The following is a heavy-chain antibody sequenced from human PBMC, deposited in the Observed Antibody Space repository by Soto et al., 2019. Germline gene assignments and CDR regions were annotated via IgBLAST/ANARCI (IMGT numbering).Heavy chain of an antibody. J-gene: IGHJ4*02. D-gene: IGHD6-13*01. V-gene: IGHV3-64D*06. CDR2: ISSNGGST. Sequence: GGSLRLSCSASGFTFSSYAMHWVRQAPGKGLEYVSAISSNGGSTYYADSVKGRFTISRDNSKNTLYLQMSSLRAEDKAVYYCVKERYSSSWYYFDYWGQGTLVTVSS. CDR1: GFTFSSYA. CDR3: VKERYSSSWYYFDY.